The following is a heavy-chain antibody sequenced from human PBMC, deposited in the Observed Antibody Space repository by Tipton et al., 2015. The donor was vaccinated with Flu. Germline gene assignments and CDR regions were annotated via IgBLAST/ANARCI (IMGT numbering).Heavy chain of an antibody. D-gene: IGHD6-19*01. CDR3: ARLYKSGGT. J-gene: IGHJ4*02. V-gene: IGHV4-59*10. CDR2: IYTSGIT. Sequence: TLSLTCVVYGGSFSGDYCSWIRQPPGKGLEWIGRIYTSGITNYNPSLKSRVIMSVDTSKNQFSLNLTSVTAADTAVYYCARLYKSGGTWGQGTQVTVSS. CDR1: GGSFSGDY.